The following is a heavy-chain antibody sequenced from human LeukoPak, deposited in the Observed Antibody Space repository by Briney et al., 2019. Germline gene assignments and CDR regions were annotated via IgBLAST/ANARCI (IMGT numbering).Heavy chain of an antibody. CDR2: IYPGDSDT. D-gene: IGHD2-2*02. CDR3: ALYFDTYYFDY. J-gene: IGHJ4*02. CDR1: GYSFTSYW. Sequence: GESLKISCKASGYSFTSYWIGWVRQMPGKGLEWMGIIYPGDSDTRYRPSFQGQVTISADKSMNTAYLQWSSLKASDTAMYYCALYFDTYYFDYWGQGTLVTDSS. V-gene: IGHV5-51*01.